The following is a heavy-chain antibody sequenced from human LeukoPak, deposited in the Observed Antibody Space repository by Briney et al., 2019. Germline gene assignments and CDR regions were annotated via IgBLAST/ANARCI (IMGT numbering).Heavy chain of an antibody. V-gene: IGHV4-34*01. CDR2: INHSGST. CDR1: GGSFSGYY. CDR3: ARAQQLGRHFDY. Sequence: PETLSLTCAVYGGSFSGYYWSWIRQPPGKGLEWIGEINHSGSTNYNPSLKSRVTISVDTSKNQFSLKLSSVTAADTAVYYCARAQQLGRHFDYWGQGTLVTVSS. J-gene: IGHJ4*02. D-gene: IGHD6-13*01.